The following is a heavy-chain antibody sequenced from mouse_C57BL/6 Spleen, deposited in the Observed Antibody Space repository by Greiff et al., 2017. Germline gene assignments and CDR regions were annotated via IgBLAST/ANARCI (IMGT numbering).Heavy chain of an antibody. CDR1: GFTFSDYG. V-gene: IGHV5-17*01. Sequence: EVQLVESGGDLVKPGGSLKLSCAASGFTFSDYGMHWVRQAPEKGLEWVAYISSGSSTIYYADTVKGRFTISRDNAKNNLFLQMTSLRSEDTAMYYCGRGTTVVDAMDYWGQGTSVTVSS. CDR3: GRGTTVVDAMDY. D-gene: IGHD1-1*01. CDR2: ISSGSSTI. J-gene: IGHJ4*01.